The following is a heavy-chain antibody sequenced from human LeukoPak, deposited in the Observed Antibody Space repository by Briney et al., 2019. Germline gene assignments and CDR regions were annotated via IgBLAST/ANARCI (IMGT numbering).Heavy chain of an antibody. V-gene: IGHV4-4*07. CDR1: GGSISSYY. Sequence: SETLSLTCTVSGGSISSYYWSWIRQPAGKGLEWIGSIYHSGSTYYNPSLKSRVTISVDTSKNQFSLKLSSVTAADTAVYYCARNELRYFYWSPGHNWFDPWGQGTLVTVSS. D-gene: IGHD3-9*01. J-gene: IGHJ5*02. CDR3: ARNELRYFYWSPGHNWFDP. CDR2: IYHSGST.